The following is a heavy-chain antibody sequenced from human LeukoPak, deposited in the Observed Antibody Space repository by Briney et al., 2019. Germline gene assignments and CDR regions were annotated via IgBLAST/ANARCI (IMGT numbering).Heavy chain of an antibody. CDR3: ARPYGGEGY. V-gene: IGHV3-48*03. J-gene: IGHJ4*02. CDR2: ISSSGGTT. Sequence: GGSLRLSCAASGFTFSNYEMNWVRQAPGKGLEWVSYISSSGGTTYYADSVKGRFTISRDNVRNSLYLQMNSLRAVDTAVYYCARPYGGEGYWGQGTLVTVSS. CDR1: GFTFSNYE. D-gene: IGHD4-23*01.